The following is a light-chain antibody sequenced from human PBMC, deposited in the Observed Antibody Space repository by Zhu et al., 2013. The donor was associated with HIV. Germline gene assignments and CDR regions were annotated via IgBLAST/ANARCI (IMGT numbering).Light chain of an antibody. CDR3: QQYNSWPQ. V-gene: IGKV3-15*01. CDR2: SAS. Sequence: ILMTQSPATLSVSAGERVTLSCRASRSVSSKVAWYQQKPGQSPRLLIYSASTRATGTPARFSGSGSGTDFTLIISNLQSEDFGLYFCQQYNSWPQFGPGTKVEIK. J-gene: IGKJ1*01. CDR1: RSVSSK.